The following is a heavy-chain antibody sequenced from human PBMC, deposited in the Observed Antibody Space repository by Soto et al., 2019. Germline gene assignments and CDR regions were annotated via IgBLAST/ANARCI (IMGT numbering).Heavy chain of an antibody. D-gene: IGHD4-17*01. CDR1: GGSISSGGYY. CDR3: ARGDSTVTTVLDY. CDR2: ISYSGGT. Sequence: QVHLQESGPGLVKPSQTLSLTCTVSGGSISSGGYYWTWIRQYPGKGLEWIGYISYSGGTSYNPSLQSRVTISADTSEIQCPLRLNSVTAADTAVYFCARGDSTVTTVLDYWGQGTLVTVSS. J-gene: IGHJ4*02. V-gene: IGHV4-31*03.